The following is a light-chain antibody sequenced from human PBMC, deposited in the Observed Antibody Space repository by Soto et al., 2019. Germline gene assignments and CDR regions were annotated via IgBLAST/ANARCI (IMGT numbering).Light chain of an antibody. CDR2: KAS. CDR1: QSISSR. J-gene: IGKJ1*01. V-gene: IGKV1-5*03. Sequence: DIQMTQSPSTLSASVGDRVTITCRASQSISSRLAWYQQKPGKVPKLLIYKASSLESGVPPRFSGSGSGTDFTLTISSLQPDDFAPYYCQQYNNYSFTFGQGTKVEI. CDR3: QQYNNYSFT.